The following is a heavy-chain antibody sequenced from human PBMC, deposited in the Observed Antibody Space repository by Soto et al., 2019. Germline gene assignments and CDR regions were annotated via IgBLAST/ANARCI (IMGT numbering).Heavy chain of an antibody. CDR2: ISGSSSYT. CDR3: ARDSFSGDYVGEFGP. Sequence: QVQVVESGGGLVRPGGSLRLSCAASGFTFSDYYMSWIRQAPGKGLEWVSYISGSSSYTNYADSVKGRFTISRDNAKNSLYRQMNSLRAEDTAVYYCARDSFSGDYVGEFGPGGQGTLVTVSS. CDR1: GFTFSDYY. V-gene: IGHV3-11*05. J-gene: IGHJ5*02. D-gene: IGHD4-17*01.